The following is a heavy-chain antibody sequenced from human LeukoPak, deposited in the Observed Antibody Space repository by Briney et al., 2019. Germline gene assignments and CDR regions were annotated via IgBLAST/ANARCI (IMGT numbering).Heavy chain of an antibody. CDR1: GFTFDDYA. CDR2: ISWDSGTI. D-gene: IGHD2-2*01. V-gene: IGHV3-9*01. CDR3: GKGYCSSPSCPIDY. Sequence: GGSLRLSCAASGFTFDDYAMHWVRLAPGEGLEWVSGISWDSGTIGYADSVEGRFTIPRDNDNSSLYLQMNSLRAEDTAFYYCGKGYCSSPSCPIDYWGQGTLVTVSS. J-gene: IGHJ4*02.